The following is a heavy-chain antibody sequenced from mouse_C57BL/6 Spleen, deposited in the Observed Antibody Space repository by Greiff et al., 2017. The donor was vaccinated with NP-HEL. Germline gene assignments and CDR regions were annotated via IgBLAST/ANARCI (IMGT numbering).Heavy chain of an antibody. CDR3: ARRTRAMDY. Sequence: VQGVESGAELVRPGASVKLSCKASGYTFTDYYINWVKQRPGQGLEWIARIYPGSGNTYYNEKFKGKATLTAEKSSSTAYMQLSSLTSEDSAVYFCARRTRAMDYWGQGTSVTVSS. CDR1: GYTFTDYY. J-gene: IGHJ4*01. CDR2: IYPGSGNT. V-gene: IGHV1-76*01.